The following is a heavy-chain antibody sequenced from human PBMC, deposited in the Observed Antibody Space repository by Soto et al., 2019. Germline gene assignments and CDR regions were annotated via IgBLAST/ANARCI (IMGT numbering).Heavy chain of an antibody. CDR3: ARDRTYYDFWSGPQGHGMDV. CDR1: GGTFSSYT. CDR2: IIPILGIA. D-gene: IGHD3-3*01. Sequence: SVKVSCKASGGTFSSYTISWVRQAPGQGFEWMGRIIPILGIANYAQKFQGWVTMTRDTSISTAYMELSRLRSDDTAVYYCARDRTYYDFWSGPQGHGMDVWGQGTTVTVSS. J-gene: IGHJ6*02. V-gene: IGHV1-69*04.